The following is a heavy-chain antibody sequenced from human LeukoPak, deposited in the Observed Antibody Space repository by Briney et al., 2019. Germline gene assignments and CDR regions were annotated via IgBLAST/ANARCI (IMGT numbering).Heavy chain of an antibody. Sequence: ASVKVSCKASGFTFTSSAIQWVRQARGQRLEWIGWIVVGSGNTNYAQKFQERVTITRDMSTSTAYMELSSLRSEDTAVYYCAAFTVWGSYRYRGYYFDYWGQGTLVTVSS. CDR2: IVVGSGNT. D-gene: IGHD3-16*02. V-gene: IGHV1-58*02. J-gene: IGHJ4*02. CDR3: AAFTVWGSYRYRGYYFDY. CDR1: GFTFTSSA.